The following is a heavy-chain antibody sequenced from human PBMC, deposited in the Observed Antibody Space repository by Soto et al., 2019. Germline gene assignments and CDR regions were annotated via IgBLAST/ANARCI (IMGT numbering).Heavy chain of an antibody. D-gene: IGHD6-13*01. CDR2: IIPMSGAI. V-gene: IGHV1-69*06. CDR1: GVTFTAYA. Sequence: QVQLVQSGAEVKKPGSSMKVSCKASGVTFTAYAFSWLRQAPGQGLEWMGGIIPMSGAIKYAQTSQGRVTSTANKSNSTIYSELSGLTSNDTAVYYCARTHYSGNWYWYFDFWGRGTLVTVSS. CDR3: ARTHYSGNWYWYFDF. J-gene: IGHJ2*01.